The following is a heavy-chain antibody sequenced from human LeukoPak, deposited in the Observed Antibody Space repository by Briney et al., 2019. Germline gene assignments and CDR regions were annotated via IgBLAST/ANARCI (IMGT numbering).Heavy chain of an antibody. V-gene: IGHV1-18*01. J-gene: IGHJ4*02. CDR2: ISAYNGST. CDR1: GYTFTSYG. D-gene: IGHD6-13*01. Sequence: ASVKVSCKASGYTFTSYGISWVRQAPGQGLEWMGWISAYNGSTNYAQKLQGRVTMTTDTSTSTAYMELRSLRSDDTAVYYCAVAAANPHYFDYWGQGTLVTVSS. CDR3: AVAAANPHYFDY.